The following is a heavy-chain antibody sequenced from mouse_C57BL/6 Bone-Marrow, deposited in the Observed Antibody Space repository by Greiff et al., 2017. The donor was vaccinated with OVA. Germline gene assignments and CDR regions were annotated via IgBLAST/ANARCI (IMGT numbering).Heavy chain of an antibody. CDR3: ARRGLRRGYWYFDV. CDR1: GYTFTTYP. Sequence: QVQLQQSGAELVKPGASVKMSCKASGYTFTTYPIEWMKQNHGKSLEWIGNFHPYNDDTKYNEKFKGKATLTVEKSSSTVYLELSRLTTDDSAVYYCARRGLRRGYWYFDVWGTGTTVTVSS. J-gene: IGHJ1*03. V-gene: IGHV1-47*01. CDR2: FHPYNDDT. D-gene: IGHD2-2*01.